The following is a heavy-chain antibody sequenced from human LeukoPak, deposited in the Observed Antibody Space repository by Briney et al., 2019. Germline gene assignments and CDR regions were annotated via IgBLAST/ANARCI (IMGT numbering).Heavy chain of an antibody. D-gene: IGHD5-18*01. Sequence: ASVKVSCKASGYTFTSYAMHWVRQAPGQRLEWMGWINAGNGNIKYSQKFQGRVTITRDTSASTAYMELSSLRSEDTAVYYCARFLRYSPNYYYYGMDVWGQGTTVTVSS. CDR2: INAGNGNI. CDR1: GYTFTSYA. J-gene: IGHJ6*02. V-gene: IGHV1-3*01. CDR3: ARFLRYSPNYYYYGMDV.